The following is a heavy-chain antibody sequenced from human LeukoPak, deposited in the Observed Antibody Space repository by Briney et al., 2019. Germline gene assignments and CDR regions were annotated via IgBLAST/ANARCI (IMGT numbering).Heavy chain of an antibody. Sequence: PGASLRLSCAASGFTFSSYAMSWVRQAPGKGLEWVSAISGSGGSTYYADAVKVRFTISRDNSKNTLYLQMNSLRAEDTAVYYCAKPIVGATVENFQHWGQGTLVTVSS. CDR2: ISGSGGST. V-gene: IGHV3-23*01. J-gene: IGHJ1*01. CDR3: AKPIVGATVENFQH. D-gene: IGHD1-26*01. CDR1: GFTFSSYA.